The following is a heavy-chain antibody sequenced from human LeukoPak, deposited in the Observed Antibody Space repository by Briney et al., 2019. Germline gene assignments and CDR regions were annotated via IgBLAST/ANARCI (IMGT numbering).Heavy chain of an antibody. V-gene: IGHV3-23*01. D-gene: IGHD4-17*01. CDR1: GFTFSSYA. CDR2: ISGSGGST. J-gene: IGHJ4*02. Sequence: PGGSLRLSCAASGFTFSSYAMSWVRQAPGKGLEWVSAISGSGGSTYYADSVKGRFTISRDNSKNTLYLQMNNLRAEDTAVYYCAKDRIGAEKDYARPFDYWGQGTLVTVSS. CDR3: AKDRIGAEKDYARPFDY.